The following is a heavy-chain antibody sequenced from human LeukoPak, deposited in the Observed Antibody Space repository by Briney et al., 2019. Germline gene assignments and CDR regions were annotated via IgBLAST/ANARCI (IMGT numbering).Heavy chain of an antibody. J-gene: IGHJ4*02. Sequence: GGSLRLSCAASGFTFSDYYMSWIRQAPGKGLEWVSYISSSGRTIYYADYVKGRFTISRDNAKNSLYLQMNSLRAEDTAVYYCARGPPLDPTDGTPGGAVDYWGQGTLVTVSS. CDR1: GFTFSDYY. CDR2: ISSSGRTI. CDR3: ARGPPLDPTDGTPGGAVDY. D-gene: IGHD1-14*01. V-gene: IGHV3-11*01.